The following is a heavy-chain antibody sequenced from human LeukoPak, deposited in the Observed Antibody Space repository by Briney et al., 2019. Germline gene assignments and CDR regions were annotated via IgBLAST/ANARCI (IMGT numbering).Heavy chain of an antibody. CDR2: IYYSGST. CDR1: GGSISSGGYY. CDR3: ARGNYYDSQGLDI. Sequence: SETLSLTCTVSGGSISSGGYYWSWIRQHPGKGLEWIGYIYYSGSTNYNPSLKSRVTISVDTSKNQFSLKLSSVTAADTAVYYCARGNYYDSQGLDIWGQGTMVTVSS. V-gene: IGHV4-61*08. J-gene: IGHJ3*02. D-gene: IGHD3-22*01.